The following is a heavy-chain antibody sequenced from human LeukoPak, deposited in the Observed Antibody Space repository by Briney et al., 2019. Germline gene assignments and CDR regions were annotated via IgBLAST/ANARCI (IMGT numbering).Heavy chain of an antibody. Sequence: SETLSLTCTVSGGSISSSSYYWGWIRQPPGKGLEWIGSIYYSGSTYYNPSLKSRVTISLDTSKSQFSLKVRYVTAADTAVYYCARGLNDSWTGENYWGQGTLVTVSS. CDR1: GGSISSSSYY. CDR3: ARGLNDSWTGENY. V-gene: IGHV4-39*07. D-gene: IGHD3-3*01. J-gene: IGHJ4*02. CDR2: IYYSGST.